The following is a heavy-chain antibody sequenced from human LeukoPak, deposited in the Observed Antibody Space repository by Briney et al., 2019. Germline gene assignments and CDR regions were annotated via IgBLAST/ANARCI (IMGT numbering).Heavy chain of an antibody. CDR2: IYYSGST. CDR1: GDSISSGPYY. CDR3: ARLSGSGSYFETNYYYYYYMDV. D-gene: IGHD3-10*01. V-gene: IGHV4-61*01. J-gene: IGHJ6*03. Sequence: SETLSLTCTVSGDSISSGPYYWSWIRQPPGKGLEWIGYIYYSGSTDYNPSLKSRVTISVDTSKNQFSLKLSSVTAADTAVYYCARLSGSGSYFETNYYYYYYMDVWGKGTTVTISS.